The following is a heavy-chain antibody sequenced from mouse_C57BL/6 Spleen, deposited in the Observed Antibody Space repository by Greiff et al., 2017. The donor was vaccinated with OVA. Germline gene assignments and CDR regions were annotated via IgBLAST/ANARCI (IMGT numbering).Heavy chain of an antibody. CDR1: GFTFSDYY. J-gene: IGHJ4*01. CDR3: ARRYYYGSSYDAMDY. CDR2: ISNGGGST. Sequence: EVKLVESGGGLVQPGGSLKLSCAASGFTFSDYYMYWVRQTPEKRLEWVAYISNGGGSTYYPDTVQGRFTISSDNAKNPLYLQMSRLKSEDTAMYYCARRYYYGSSYDAMDYWGQGTSVTVSS. V-gene: IGHV5-12*01. D-gene: IGHD1-1*01.